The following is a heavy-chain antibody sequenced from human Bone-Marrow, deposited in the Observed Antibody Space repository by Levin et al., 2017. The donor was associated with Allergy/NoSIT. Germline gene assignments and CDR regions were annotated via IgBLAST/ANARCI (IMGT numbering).Heavy chain of an antibody. CDR3: ARDGYTAIDS. J-gene: IGHJ4*02. D-gene: IGHD5-24*01. Sequence: SQTLSLTCTVSGGSMGTYYWSWIRQSPGRGLEWIGYVYHNGDTRYNSSLKSRVAISVDTSKNQVFLKLRSVAASDTAVYHCARDGYTAIDSWGQGVLVTVSS. CDR2: VYHNGDT. V-gene: IGHV4-59*01. CDR1: GGSMGTYY.